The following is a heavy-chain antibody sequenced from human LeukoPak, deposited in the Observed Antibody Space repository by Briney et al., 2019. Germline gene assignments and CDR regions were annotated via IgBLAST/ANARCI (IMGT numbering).Heavy chain of an antibody. D-gene: IGHD6-13*01. V-gene: IGHV3-23*01. J-gene: IGHJ6*03. CDR2: INPSGESI. CDR3: AKDRDGSTWYLLSYMDG. CDR1: GFTFANYA. Sequence: PGGSLRLSCAASGFTFANYAMTWVRQAPGKGLEWVSTINPSGESINFADSVRGRFTISRDNSKNTLYLQMNSLRDEDTAVYKCAKDRDGSTWYLLSYMDGWGKGTTVTVSS.